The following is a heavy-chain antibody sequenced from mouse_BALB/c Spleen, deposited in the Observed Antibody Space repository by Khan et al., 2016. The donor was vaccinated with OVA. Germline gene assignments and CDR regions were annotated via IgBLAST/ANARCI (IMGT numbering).Heavy chain of an antibody. J-gene: IGHJ2*01. D-gene: IGHD1-1*01. CDR2: ISYSGGT. CDR1: GYSITSGYA. V-gene: IGHV3-2*02. CDR3: ARGNYYGYYIDN. Sequence: EVQLQESGPGLVKPSQSLSLTCTVTGYSITSGYAWNWIRQFPGNKLEWMGYISYSGGTSYNPSLKSRISITRDTSKHQFFLLLNSVNTEDTATDYCARGNYYGYYIDNWGKGTPLTVAS.